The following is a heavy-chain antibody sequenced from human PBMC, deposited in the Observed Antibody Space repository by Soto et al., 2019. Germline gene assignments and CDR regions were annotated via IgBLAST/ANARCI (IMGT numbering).Heavy chain of an antibody. Sequence: QVQLVESGGGVVQPGRSLRLSCAASGFTCSSYGMHWFRQAPGKGLEWVAVIWYDGSNKYYADSVKGRFTNSRDNSKNTLYLQMNSLRAEDTAVYYCARDAIYSSGWGPDYWGQGTLVTVSS. CDR2: IWYDGSNK. CDR3: ARDAIYSSGWGPDY. D-gene: IGHD6-19*01. V-gene: IGHV3-33*01. J-gene: IGHJ4*02. CDR1: GFTCSSYG.